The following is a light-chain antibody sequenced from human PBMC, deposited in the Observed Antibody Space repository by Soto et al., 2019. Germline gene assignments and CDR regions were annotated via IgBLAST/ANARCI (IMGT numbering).Light chain of an antibody. CDR2: GAS. V-gene: IGKV3-15*01. Sequence: EIVMTQSPATLSVSPGERATVSCRASQSISRNLAWFQQKPGQAPRLVSHGASTRASGIPARFSGGGSGTEFTLTISSLQSEDFAVYYCQKYDKWQSFGQGTKVEIK. CDR1: QSISRN. CDR3: QKYDKWQS. J-gene: IGKJ1*01.